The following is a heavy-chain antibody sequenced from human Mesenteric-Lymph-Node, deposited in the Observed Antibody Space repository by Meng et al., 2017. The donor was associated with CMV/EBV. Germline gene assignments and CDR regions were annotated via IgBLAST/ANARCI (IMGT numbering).Heavy chain of an antibody. V-gene: IGHV3-33*01. Sequence: GGSLRLSCAASGFTFSSYGMHWVRQAPGKGLEWVAVIWYDGTAKYYADSVKGQFTISRDNSKNTLYLQMNSLRPEDTAVYYCASLYDFWSGLIPDYWGQGTLVTVSS. CDR1: GFTFSSYG. D-gene: IGHD3-3*01. CDR3: ASLYDFWSGLIPDY. CDR2: IWYDGTAK. J-gene: IGHJ4*02.